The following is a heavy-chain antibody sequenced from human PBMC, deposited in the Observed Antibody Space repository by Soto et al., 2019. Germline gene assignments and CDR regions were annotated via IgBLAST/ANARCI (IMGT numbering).Heavy chain of an antibody. D-gene: IGHD3-3*01. Sequence: VLLQQWGAGLLKPSETLSLTCAVHGGSFSGYYWSWIRQPPGKGLEWIGEINHSGSTNYNPSRKRRLTISVDTSKNQSSMKLSSVSAADTALYYCATLRGAPGYWGRGPLVTVSS. V-gene: IGHV4-34*01. CDR2: INHSGST. J-gene: IGHJ4*02. CDR1: GGSFSGYY. CDR3: ATLRGAPGY.